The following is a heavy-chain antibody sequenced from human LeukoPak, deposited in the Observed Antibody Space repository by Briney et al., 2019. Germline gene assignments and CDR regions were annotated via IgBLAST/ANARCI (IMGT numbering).Heavy chain of an antibody. CDR1: GYTFTTYD. CDR2: MNPNSGNT. D-gene: IGHD4-11*01. V-gene: IGHV1-8*03. J-gene: IGHJ4*02. CDR3: ARGPTVTYIDY. Sequence: ASVKVSCKASGYTFTTYDINWVRQAPGQGLEWMGWMNPNSGNTGYAQEFQGRVTITRNTSISTAYMELSSLRSEDTAVYYCARGPTVTYIDYWGQGTLVTVSS.